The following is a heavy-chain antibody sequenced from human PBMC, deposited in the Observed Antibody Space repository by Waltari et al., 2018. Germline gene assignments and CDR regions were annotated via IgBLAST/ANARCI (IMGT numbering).Heavy chain of an antibody. CDR1: GGTFSSYA. V-gene: IGHV1-69*12. J-gene: IGHJ4*02. CDR3: ARDTHDGYGDGNDY. D-gene: IGHD4-17*01. Sequence: QFQLLHSGAEVKKPGSSVKVSCKASGGTFSSYAISWVRQAPGQGLEWMGGIIPIFGTANYAQKFQGRVTITADESTSTAYMELSSLRSEDTAVYYCARDTHDGYGDGNDYWGQGTLVTVSS. CDR2: IIPIFGTA.